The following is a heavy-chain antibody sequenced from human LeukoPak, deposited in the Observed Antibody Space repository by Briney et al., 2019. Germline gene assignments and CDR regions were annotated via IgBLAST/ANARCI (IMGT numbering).Heavy chain of an antibody. J-gene: IGHJ6*03. CDR1: GYTFTSYG. CDR3: ARDLANWENYYYYYMDV. Sequence: ASVKVSCKASGYTFTSYGINWVRQAPGQGLEWMGWISAYNGNTNYAQKLQGRVTMTTDTSTSTAYMELRSLRSDDTAVYYCARDLANWENYYYYYMDVWGKGTTVTVSS. V-gene: IGHV1-18*01. CDR2: ISAYNGNT. D-gene: IGHD7-27*01.